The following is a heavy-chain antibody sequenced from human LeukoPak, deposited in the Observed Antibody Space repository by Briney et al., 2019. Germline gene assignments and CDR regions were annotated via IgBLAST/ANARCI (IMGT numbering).Heavy chain of an antibody. Sequence: SETLSLTCTVSGGSISSYYWSWIRQPPGKGLEWIGYIYYSGSTNYNPSLKSRVTISVDTSKNQFSLKLSSVTAADTAVYYCASSNYDPYYFGYWGQGTLVTVSS. V-gene: IGHV4-59*01. CDR3: ASSNYDPYYFGY. CDR1: GGSISSYY. J-gene: IGHJ4*02. CDR2: IYYSGST. D-gene: IGHD3-3*01.